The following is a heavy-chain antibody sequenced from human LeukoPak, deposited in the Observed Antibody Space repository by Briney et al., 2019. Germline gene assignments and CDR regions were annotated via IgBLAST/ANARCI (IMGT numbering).Heavy chain of an antibody. D-gene: IGHD3-10*01. Sequence: RHGESLKISCQGSGSSFTSYWIGWVRQLPGKGLEWMGIIYPGDSDTRYSPSFQGQVTISADKSISTAYLQWSSLKASDTAMYYCARPYYYGLGSYYEIDYWGQGTLVTVSS. V-gene: IGHV5-51*01. CDR1: GSSFTSYW. CDR2: IYPGDSDT. J-gene: IGHJ4*02. CDR3: ARPYYYGLGSYYEIDY.